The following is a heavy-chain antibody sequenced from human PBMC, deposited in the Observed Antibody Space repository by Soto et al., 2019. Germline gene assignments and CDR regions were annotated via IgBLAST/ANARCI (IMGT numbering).Heavy chain of an antibody. V-gene: IGHV3-30-3*01. CDR1: GFTFSSYG. J-gene: IGHJ6*02. Sequence: GGSLRLSCAASGFTFSSYGVHWVRQAPGKGLEWVAVISYDGSNKHYADSVKGRFTISRDNSKTTLYLQMNSLRAEDTAVYYCGRDGYSGGGGGYDYYYGGDAGGQGTTVPV. CDR3: GRDGYSGGGGGYDYYYGGDA. CDR2: ISYDGSNK. D-gene: IGHD6-13*01.